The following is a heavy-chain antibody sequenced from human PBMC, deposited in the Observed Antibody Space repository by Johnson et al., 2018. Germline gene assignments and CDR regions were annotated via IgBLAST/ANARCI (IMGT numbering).Heavy chain of an antibody. J-gene: IGHJ3*02. CDR3: VQPAHGGGAFDI. CDR2: ISHDGSNK. V-gene: IGHV3-30*18. D-gene: IGHD3-16*01. CDR1: GFAFSSYS. Sequence: QVQLVQSGGGVVQXGRSXRLXCAASGFAFSSYSIHWVRQAPGKGLEWVAVISHDGSNKYYADAVKGRFTISSDNSKNTLYLQMNSLRAEDTAVYYCVQPAHGGGAFDIWGQGTMVTVSS.